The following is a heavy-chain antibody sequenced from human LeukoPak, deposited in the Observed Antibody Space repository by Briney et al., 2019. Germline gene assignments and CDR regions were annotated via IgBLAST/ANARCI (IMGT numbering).Heavy chain of an antibody. J-gene: IGHJ4*02. Sequence: PSETLSLTCAVYGGSFSGYYWSWIRQPPRKGLEWIGEINHSGSTNYNPSLKSRVTISVDTSKNQFSLKLSSVTAADTAVYYCARVRGYDFWSGYSTSGFDYWGQGTLVTVSS. CDR2: INHSGST. CDR1: GGSFSGYY. V-gene: IGHV4-34*01. D-gene: IGHD3-3*01. CDR3: ARVRGYDFWSGYSTSGFDY.